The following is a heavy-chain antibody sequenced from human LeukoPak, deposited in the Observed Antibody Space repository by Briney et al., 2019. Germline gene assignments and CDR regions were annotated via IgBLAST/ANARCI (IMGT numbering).Heavy chain of an antibody. CDR1: GFTVSNNY. CDR3: ARAPMTTVTTSDY. Sequence: GGSLRLSCAASGFTVSNNYMSWVRQAPGKGLEWVSVIYSGGSTYYADSVKGRFTISRDISKNTLYLQMSSLRAEETAVYYCARAPMTTVTTSDYWGQGTLVTVSS. J-gene: IGHJ4*02. D-gene: IGHD4-17*01. V-gene: IGHV3-66*01. CDR2: IYSGGST.